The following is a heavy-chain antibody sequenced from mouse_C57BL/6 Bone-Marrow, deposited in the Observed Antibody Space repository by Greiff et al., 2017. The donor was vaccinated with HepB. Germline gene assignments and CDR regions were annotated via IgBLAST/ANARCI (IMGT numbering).Heavy chain of an antibody. Sequence: DVQLQESGGGLVKPGGSLKLSCAASGFTFSDYGMHWVRQAPEKGLEWVAYISSGSSTIYYADTVKGRFTISRDNAKNTLFLQMTSLRSEDTAMYYCARGALNYGVYWGQGTTLTVSS. J-gene: IGHJ2*01. V-gene: IGHV5-17*01. CDR3: ARGALNYGVY. CDR1: GFTFSDYG. CDR2: ISSGSSTI.